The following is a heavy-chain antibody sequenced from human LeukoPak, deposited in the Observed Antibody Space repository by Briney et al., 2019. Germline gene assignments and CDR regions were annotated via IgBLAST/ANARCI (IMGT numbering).Heavy chain of an antibody. J-gene: IGHJ4*02. D-gene: IGHD5-18*01. CDR2: INSDGSIT. CDR1: GFTFSNYY. V-gene: IGHV3-74*01. Sequence: GSLRLSCEPSGFTFSNYYMHWVRQAPGKGLVWVSRINSDGSITNYADSVKGRFTISRDNAKNTLYLQMNSLRAEDTAVHYCAKDLKAAWIQLWLSYWGQGTLVTVSS. CDR3: AKDLKAAWIQLWLSY.